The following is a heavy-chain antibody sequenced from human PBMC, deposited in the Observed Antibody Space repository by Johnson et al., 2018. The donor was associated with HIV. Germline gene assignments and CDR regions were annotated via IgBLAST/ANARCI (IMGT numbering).Heavy chain of an antibody. CDR2: IKQDGSEK. V-gene: IGHV3-7*03. D-gene: IGHD3-22*01. J-gene: IGHJ3*02. CDR1: EFSFSNYA. Sequence: VRLVEFGGGVVQPGRSLSLSCATSEFSFSNYAMHWVRQAPGKGLEWVANIKQDGSEKYYVDSVKGRFTISRDNAQNLLYLQMDSLRAEDSAVYYCARDGVYSSPHDAFDIWGQGT. CDR3: ARDGVYSSPHDAFDI.